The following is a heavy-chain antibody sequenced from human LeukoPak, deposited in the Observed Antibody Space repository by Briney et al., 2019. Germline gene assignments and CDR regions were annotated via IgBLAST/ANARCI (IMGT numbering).Heavy chain of an antibody. CDR3: ARLTMIVVVINYFDY. J-gene: IGHJ4*02. CDR2: IYYSGST. V-gene: IGHV4-39*01. CDR1: GGSISSSSYY. Sequence: PSETLSLTCTVSGGSISSSSYYWGWIRQPPGKGLEWIGSIYYSGSTYYNPSLKSRVTISVDTSKNQFSLKLSSVTAADTAVYYCARLTMIVVVINYFDYWGQGTLVTVSS. D-gene: IGHD3-22*01.